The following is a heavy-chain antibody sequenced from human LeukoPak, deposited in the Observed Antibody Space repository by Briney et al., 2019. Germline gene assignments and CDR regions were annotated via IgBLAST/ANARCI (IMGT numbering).Heavy chain of an antibody. D-gene: IGHD3-10*01. J-gene: IGHJ4*02. CDR3: ATDHKVRGIFDY. Sequence: ASVKVSCKVSGYTLTELSMHWVQQAPGKGLEWMGRVDPEDGETIYAEKFQGRVTITADTSTDTAYMELSSLRSEDTAVYYCATDHKVRGIFDYWGQGTLVTVSS. CDR2: VDPEDGET. V-gene: IGHV1-24*01. CDR1: GYTLTELS.